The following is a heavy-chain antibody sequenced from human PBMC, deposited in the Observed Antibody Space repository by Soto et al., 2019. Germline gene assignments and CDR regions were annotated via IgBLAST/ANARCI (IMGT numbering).Heavy chain of an antibody. CDR2: INHSGTT. V-gene: IGHV4-34*01. CDR1: GGSFSGYQ. D-gene: IGHD1-1*01. CDR3: APAWRFDP. J-gene: IGHJ5*02. Sequence: SETLSLTCGVYGGSFSGYQWNWIRQSPGQGLEWIGEINHSGTTKYNPSLESRINLSVDTSKKQFSLKMFSVTAADTAIYYCAPAWRFDPWGPGTQVTVSS.